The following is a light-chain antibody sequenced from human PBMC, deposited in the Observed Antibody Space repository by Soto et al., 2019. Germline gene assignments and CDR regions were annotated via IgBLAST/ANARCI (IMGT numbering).Light chain of an antibody. CDR3: QQYNHWPLT. Sequence: EIEMTQSPGTLSLSPGERATLSCRASQSVSSSYLAWYQQKPGQAPRLLIYDASARATGVPARFSGSGSGTEFTLTISSLQSEDFAVYYCQQYNHWPLTFGGGTKVDIK. J-gene: IGKJ4*01. CDR2: DAS. CDR1: QSVSSSY. V-gene: IGKV3-15*01.